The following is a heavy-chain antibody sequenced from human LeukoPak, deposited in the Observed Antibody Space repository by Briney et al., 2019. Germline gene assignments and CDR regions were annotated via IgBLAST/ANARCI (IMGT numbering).Heavy chain of an antibody. CDR3: ARDHDGDYLDY. CDR2: ISYDGSRK. V-gene: IGHV3-30*04. J-gene: IGHJ4*02. CDR1: RFTLRSHA. Sequence: GRSLRLSCAASRFTLRSHAMHCVRQAPGKGLDWVAVISYDGSRKYYADSVKGRFTISRDNSKNTLYLQMNSLTIEDTAVYYCARDHDGDYLDYWGQGTLVTVSS. D-gene: IGHD4-17*01.